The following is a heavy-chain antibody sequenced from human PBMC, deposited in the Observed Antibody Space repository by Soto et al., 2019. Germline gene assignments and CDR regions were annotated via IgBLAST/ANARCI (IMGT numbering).Heavy chain of an antibody. CDR1: GGSIISGGYY. D-gene: IGHD3-10*01. V-gene: IGHV4-31*03. CDR3: AREDYYGSGSYYNSFDY. Sequence: SETLSLTCTFSGGSIISGGYYWSWIRQHPGKGLEWIGYIYYSGSTYYNPSLKSRVTISVDTSKNQFSLKLSSVTAADTAVYYCAREDYYGSGSYYNSFDYWGQGTLVTVSS. CDR2: IYYSGST. J-gene: IGHJ4*02.